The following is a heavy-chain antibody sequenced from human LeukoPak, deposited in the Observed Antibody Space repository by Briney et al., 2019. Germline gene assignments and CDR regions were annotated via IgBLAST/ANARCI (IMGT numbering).Heavy chain of an antibody. Sequence: PGRSLRLSCAASGFTFSNYDMHWVRQAPGKGLEWVAVIWYDGINNYYADSVKGRFSISRDNSKNALYLQMNSLSAEDTAVYFCARDYSRNSFVYWGEGALVSVSS. CDR1: GFTFSNYD. V-gene: IGHV3-33*01. CDR2: IWYDGINN. J-gene: IGHJ4*02. D-gene: IGHD6-13*01. CDR3: ARDYSRNSFVY.